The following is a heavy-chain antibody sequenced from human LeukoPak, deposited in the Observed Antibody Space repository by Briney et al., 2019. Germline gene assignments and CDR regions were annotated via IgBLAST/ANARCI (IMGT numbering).Heavy chain of an antibody. V-gene: IGHV3-30-3*01. CDR3: AREQSSSSWRTSDY. Sequence: PGGSLRLSCAASGFTFSSYAMHWVRQAPDKGLEWVAVTLYDENNKHYADSVKGRFTISRDNSKNTLYLQMNSLRAEDTAIYYCAREQSSSSWRTSDYWGQGTLVTVSS. J-gene: IGHJ4*02. D-gene: IGHD2-2*01. CDR2: TLYDENNK. CDR1: GFTFSSYA.